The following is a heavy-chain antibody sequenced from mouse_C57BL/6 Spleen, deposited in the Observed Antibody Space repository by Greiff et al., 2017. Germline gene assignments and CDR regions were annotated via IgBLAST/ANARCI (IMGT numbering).Heavy chain of an antibody. CDR2: INPYNGGT. CDR3: ARSRDGYYEYYFDY. Sequence: EVQLQQSGPVLVKPGASVKMSCKASGYTFTDYYMNWVKQSHGKSLEWIGVINPYNGGTSYNQKFKGKATLTVDKSSSTAYMELNSLTSEDSAVYYCARSRDGYYEYYFDYWGQGTTLTVSS. D-gene: IGHD2-3*01. V-gene: IGHV1-19*01. J-gene: IGHJ2*01. CDR1: GYTFTDYY.